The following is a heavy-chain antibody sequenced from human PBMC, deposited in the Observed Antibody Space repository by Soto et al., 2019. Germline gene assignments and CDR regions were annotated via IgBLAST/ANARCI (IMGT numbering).Heavy chain of an antibody. CDR1: GFTFSYYW. CDR2: IASDGSST. D-gene: IGHD6-6*01. V-gene: IGHV3-74*01. Sequence: EVQLVESGGGLVQPGGSLRLSCAASGFTFSYYWMHWVRQAPGKGLVWVSRIASDGSSTSYADSVKGRFTISRDNAKTSLCLQMNSLRAEDTAVYYCARAVGAARPAYWGQGTLVTVSS. CDR3: ARAVGAARPAY. J-gene: IGHJ4*02.